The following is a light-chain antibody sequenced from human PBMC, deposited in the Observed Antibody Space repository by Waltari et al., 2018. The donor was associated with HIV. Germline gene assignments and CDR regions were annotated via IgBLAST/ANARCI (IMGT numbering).Light chain of an antibody. Sequence: QSALAQPASVSGSPGQSITISCTGTSTDIGAYNYVSWYQKHPDRAPKVIIYQVKSRPSGVSDRVSGSKSGNTASLTISGLQAEDEADYYCSSYTTSSTYVFGRGTTVSVL. CDR3: SSYTTSSTYV. V-gene: IGLV2-14*01. CDR2: QVK. J-gene: IGLJ1*01. CDR1: STDIGAYNY.